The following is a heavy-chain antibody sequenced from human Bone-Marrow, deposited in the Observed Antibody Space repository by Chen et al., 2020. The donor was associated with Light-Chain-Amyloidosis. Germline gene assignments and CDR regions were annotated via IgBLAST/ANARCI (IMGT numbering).Heavy chain of an antibody. CDR2: FYGGVST. V-gene: IGHV3-53*04. J-gene: IGHJ4*02. CDR1: GFIVSNNY. Sequence: EVQLVESGGGLVQPGGSLRLSCAASGFIVSNNYMNWVRQAPGKGLEWFSVFYGGVSTNYADPVKGGSTISRHISKNTLYFKIKGRRVGDRAVYYCVGGGDWGQGTLVTVSS. D-gene: IGHD3-16*01. CDR3: VGGGD.